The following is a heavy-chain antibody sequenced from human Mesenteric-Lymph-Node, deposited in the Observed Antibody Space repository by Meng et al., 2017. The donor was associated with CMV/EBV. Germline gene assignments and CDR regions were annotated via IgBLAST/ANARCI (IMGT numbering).Heavy chain of an antibody. D-gene: IGHD2-15*01. Sequence: GGSLRLSCIASGFTFSRYPMHWVRQAPGKGLQWVSLISYDGSKRHYADSVKGRFTISRDNSKNTVHLQMSSLRAEDTAMYYCARSMPVVGYCSGGSCYCGLDYWGQGTLVTVSS. J-gene: IGHJ4*02. CDR3: ARSMPVVGYCSGGSCYCGLDY. CDR1: GFTFSRYP. CDR2: ISYDGSKR. V-gene: IGHV3-30-3*01.